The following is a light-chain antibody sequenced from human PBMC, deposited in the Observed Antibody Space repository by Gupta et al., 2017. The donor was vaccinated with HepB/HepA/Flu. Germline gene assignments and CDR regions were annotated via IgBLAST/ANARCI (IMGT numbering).Light chain of an antibody. CDR2: RAS. Sequence: DIQMTQSPSTLSASVGDRVTITCRTSESISDWLAWYQHKPGKAPKLLIYRASTLESGVPSIFSGSGSGTEFTLTISSLQPDDYATYYCHQYNSYSLTFGGGTKVE. CDR3: HQYNSYSLT. V-gene: IGKV1-5*03. CDR1: ESISDW. J-gene: IGKJ4*01.